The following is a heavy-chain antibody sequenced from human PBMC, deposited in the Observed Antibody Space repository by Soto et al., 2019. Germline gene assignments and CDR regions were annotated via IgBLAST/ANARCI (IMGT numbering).Heavy chain of an antibody. CDR2: IIPIFGTT. V-gene: IGHV1-69*15. CDR3: AKDGGREGYFGNWSDP. J-gene: IGHJ5*02. Sequence: QVQLVQSGAELKKPGSSVKVSCKASGGTFSNYAITWVRQAPGQGLEWLGRIIPIFGTTDYAQKFQGRVTITADESTTTAYMELSSLRSDDTAVYYCAKDGGREGYFGNWSDPWGLGTLVTVSS. D-gene: IGHD2-15*01. CDR1: GGTFSNYA.